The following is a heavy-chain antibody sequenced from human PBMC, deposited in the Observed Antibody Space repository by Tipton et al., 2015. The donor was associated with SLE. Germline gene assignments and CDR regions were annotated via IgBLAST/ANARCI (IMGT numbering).Heavy chain of an antibody. Sequence: TLSLTCTVSGGSISSGGYYWSWIRQHPGKGLEWIGYIYYSGSTYYNPSLKSRVTISVDTSKNQFSLKLSSVTAADTAVYYCARHAYCGGDCYSVYWYFDLWGRGTLVTVSS. CDR1: GGSISSGGYY. V-gene: IGHV4-31*03. J-gene: IGHJ2*01. CDR3: ARHAYCGGDCYSVYWYFDL. D-gene: IGHD2-21*01. CDR2: IYYSGST.